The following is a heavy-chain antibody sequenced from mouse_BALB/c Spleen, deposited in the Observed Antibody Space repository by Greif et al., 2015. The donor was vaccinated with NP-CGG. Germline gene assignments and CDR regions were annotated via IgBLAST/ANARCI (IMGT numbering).Heavy chain of an antibody. V-gene: IGHV1S81*02. J-gene: IGHJ2*01. Sequence: VQLQESGAELVKPGASVKLSCKASGYTFISYYMYWVKQRPGQGLEWIGEINPSNGGANLNEKFKSKATLTVDKSSSAEYMQLSSLTSEDSAFYVGKRGGGRGFDFWGQGTPLPVSS. CDR3: KRGGGRGFDF. CDR2: INPSNGGA. CDR1: GYTFISYY.